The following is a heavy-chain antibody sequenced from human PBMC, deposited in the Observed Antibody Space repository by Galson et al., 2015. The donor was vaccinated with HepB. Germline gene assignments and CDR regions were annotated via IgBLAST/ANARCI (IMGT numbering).Heavy chain of an antibody. D-gene: IGHD6-13*01. CDR1: GFTVSSNY. J-gene: IGHJ6*02. CDR3: ARGKYSSSWYHYYGMDV. V-gene: IGHV3-66*01. Sequence: SLRLSCAASGFTVSSNYMSWVRQAPGKGLEWLSVIYSGGSTYYANSVKGRFTISRDNSKNTLYLQMNSLRAEDTAVYYCARGKYSSSWYHYYGMDVWGQGTTVTVSS. CDR2: IYSGGST.